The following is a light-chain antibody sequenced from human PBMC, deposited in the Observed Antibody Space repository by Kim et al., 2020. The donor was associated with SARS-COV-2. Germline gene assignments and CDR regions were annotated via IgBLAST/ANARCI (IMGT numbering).Light chain of an antibody. CDR3: MQALQSPS. CDR2: LGS. V-gene: IGKV2-28*01. J-gene: IGKJ4*01. Sequence: DIVMTQSPLSLPVTPGEPASIYCRSSQSLLHSNGYNYLDWYLQKPGQSPQLLIYLGSNRASGVPDRFSGSGSGTDFTLKISRVEAEDVGVYYCMQALQSPSFGGGTKVDIK. CDR1: QSLLHSNGYNY.